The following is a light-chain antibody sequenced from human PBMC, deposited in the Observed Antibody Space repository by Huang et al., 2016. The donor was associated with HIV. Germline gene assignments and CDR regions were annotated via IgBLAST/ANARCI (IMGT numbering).Light chain of an antibody. J-gene: IGKJ2*01. CDR3: QQTYSNPQT. CDR1: ETINNY. CDR2: SAS. V-gene: IGKV1-39*01. Sequence: IRMTQSPSSLSVYVGARVTITCRARETINNYLNWYQQKPGKAPKLLNYSASTLQSGVPSRFSGSGSGTDFTLTINSQQPEDFATYYCQQTYSNPQTFGQGTKLEIK.